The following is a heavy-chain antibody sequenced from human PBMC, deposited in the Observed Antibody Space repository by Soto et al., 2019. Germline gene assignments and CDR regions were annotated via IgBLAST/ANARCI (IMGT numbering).Heavy chain of an antibody. Sequence: GGSLRLSCTASGFTFGDYAMSWVRQAPGKGLEGVGFIRSKAYGGTTEYAASVKGRFTISRDDSKSIAYLQMNSLNTEDTAVYYCTGILGYCSGGSCLPFYYYYGMDVWGQGTTVTVSS. CDR2: IRSKAYGGTT. CDR3: TGILGYCSGGSCLPFYYYYGMDV. D-gene: IGHD2-15*01. CDR1: GFTFGDYA. J-gene: IGHJ6*02. V-gene: IGHV3-49*04.